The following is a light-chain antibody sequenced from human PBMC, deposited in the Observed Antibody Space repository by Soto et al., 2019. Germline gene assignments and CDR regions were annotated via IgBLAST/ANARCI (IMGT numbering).Light chain of an antibody. V-gene: IGLV1-47*01. CDR2: RNN. CDR1: SSNIGRNY. CDR3: AAWDDSLSGKV. J-gene: IGLJ2*01. Sequence: QAVVTQPPSASGTPGQRVTISCSGSSSNIGRNYVYWYQQLPGTAPKLLIYRNNQRPSGVPDRFSGAKSGTSASLAIRGLRSEDEADYYCAAWDDSLSGKVFGGGTKLTVL.